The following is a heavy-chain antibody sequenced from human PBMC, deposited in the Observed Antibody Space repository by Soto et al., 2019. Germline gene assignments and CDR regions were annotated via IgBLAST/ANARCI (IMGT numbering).Heavy chain of an antibody. V-gene: IGHV1-69*01. CDR2: IIPIFGTA. J-gene: IGHJ4*02. D-gene: IGHD3-22*01. CDR3: ASSGVDYYDSSGYSPFDY. CDR1: GGTFSSYA. Sequence: QVQLVQSGAEVKKPGSSVKVSCTASGGTFSSYAISWVRQAPGQGLEWMGGIIPIFGTANYAQKFQGRVTITADESTSTAYMELSSLRSEDTAVYYCASSGVDYYDSSGYSPFDYWGQGTLVTVSS.